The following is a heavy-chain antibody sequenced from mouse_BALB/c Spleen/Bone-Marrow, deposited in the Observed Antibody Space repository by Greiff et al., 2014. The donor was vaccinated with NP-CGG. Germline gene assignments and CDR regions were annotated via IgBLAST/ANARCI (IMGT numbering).Heavy chain of an antibody. V-gene: IGHV14-4*02. CDR1: GFNIKDYY. CDR2: IDPEIGDT. J-gene: IGHJ2*01. CDR3: NARGDYDFDYFDY. Sequence: VQLQQPGAELVRSGASVKLSCTASGFNIKDYYMHWVKQRPEQGLEWIGWIDPEIGDTEYAPKFQGKATMTADTSSNTAYLQLSSLTSEDTAVYYCNARGDYDFDYFDYWGQGTTLTVSS. D-gene: IGHD2-4*01.